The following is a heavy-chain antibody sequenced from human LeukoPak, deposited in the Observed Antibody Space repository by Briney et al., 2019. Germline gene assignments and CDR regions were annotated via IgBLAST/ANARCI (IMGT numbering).Heavy chain of an antibody. CDR1: GGSSSGYY. J-gene: IGHJ4*02. CDR3: ARYPHDYGGGYYFDY. V-gene: IGHV4-34*01. CDR2: INHSGST. Sequence: PSETLSLTCAVYGGSSSGYYWSWIRQPPGKGLEWIGEINHSGSTNYNPSLKSRVTISVDTSKNQFSLKLSSVTAADTAVYYCARYPHDYGGGYYFDYWGQGTLVTVSS. D-gene: IGHD4-23*01.